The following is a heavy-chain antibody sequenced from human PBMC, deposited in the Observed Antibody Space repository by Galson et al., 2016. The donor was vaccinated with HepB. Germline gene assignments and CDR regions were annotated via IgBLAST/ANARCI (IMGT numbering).Heavy chain of an antibody. Sequence: SLRLSCAASGFSFSNSGMSWVRQAPGKGLEWVSTISHTGGSTYYADSVKGRFTISRDNSKNTLYLQMNSLRAEDTAVYYCAKVSRRDYALPYFDYWGQGTLVTASS. CDR1: GFSFSNSG. V-gene: IGHV3-23*01. D-gene: IGHD4/OR15-4a*01. CDR2: ISHTGGST. CDR3: AKVSRRDYALPYFDY. J-gene: IGHJ4*02.